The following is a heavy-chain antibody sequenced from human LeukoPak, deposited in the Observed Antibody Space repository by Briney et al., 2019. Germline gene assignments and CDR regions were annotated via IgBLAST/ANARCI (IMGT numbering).Heavy chain of an antibody. Sequence: AGGSLRLSCAASGFTFSSYSMNWVRQAPGKGLEWVSSISRSSDYTYYADSVKGRFTISRDNAKNSLYLQMNSLRDEDTAVYYCAVAGLSYWYFDLWGRGTLVTVSS. CDR1: GFTFSSYS. CDR2: ISRSSDYT. D-gene: IGHD6-19*01. CDR3: AVAGLSYWYFDL. J-gene: IGHJ2*01. V-gene: IGHV3-21*01.